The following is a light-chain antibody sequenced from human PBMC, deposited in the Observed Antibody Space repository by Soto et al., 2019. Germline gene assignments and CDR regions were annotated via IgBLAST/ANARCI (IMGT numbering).Light chain of an antibody. V-gene: IGKV3-15*01. CDR3: QQYNNWPPVT. CDR1: QSVSSY. CDR2: GAS. Sequence: EIVMTQSPATLSVSPGERATLSCRASQSVSSYLAWYQQKPGQAPRLLIYGASTRATGIPARFSGSGSGTEFTLTISSLQSEDFAVYYCQQYNNWPPVTFGKGTKVEIK. J-gene: IGKJ1*01.